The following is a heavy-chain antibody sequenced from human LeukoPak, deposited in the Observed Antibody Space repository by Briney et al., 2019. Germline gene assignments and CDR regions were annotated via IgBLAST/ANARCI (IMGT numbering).Heavy chain of an antibody. CDR3: ARDTGIAVAGTGDFDY. J-gene: IGHJ4*02. Sequence: ASVKVSCKASGYTFSNYGISWVRQAPGQGLEWMGRISGYNGKTNYAQKLQGRVTMTTDTSTSTAYMELRSLRSDDTAVYYCARDTGIAVAGTGDFDYWGQGTLVTVSS. CDR1: GYTFSNYG. CDR2: ISGYNGKT. D-gene: IGHD6-13*01. V-gene: IGHV1-18*01.